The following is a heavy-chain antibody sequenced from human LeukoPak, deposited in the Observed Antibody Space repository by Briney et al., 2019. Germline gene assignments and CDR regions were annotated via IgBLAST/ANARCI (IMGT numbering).Heavy chain of an antibody. CDR3: STSHGGNSDFDY. D-gene: IGHD4-23*01. CDR1: GFTFSSYS. CDR2: ISSSSSYI. Sequence: GGSLRLSCAASGFTFSSYSMNWVRQAPGKGLEWVSSISSSSSYIYYADSVKGRFTISRDNAKNSLYLQMNSLRAEDTAVYFCSTSHGGNSDFDYWGQGTLVTVSS. V-gene: IGHV3-21*01. J-gene: IGHJ4*02.